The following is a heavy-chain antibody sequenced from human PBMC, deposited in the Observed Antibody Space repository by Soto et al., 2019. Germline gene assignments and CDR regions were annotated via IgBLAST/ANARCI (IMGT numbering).Heavy chain of an antibody. V-gene: IGHV3-30*18. CDR3: AKGSDYGDYVYYYYYMDV. CDR1: GFTFSSYG. CDR2: ISYDGSNK. Sequence: GGSLRLSCAASGFTFSSYGMHWVRQAPGKGLEWVAVISYDGSNKYYADSVKGRFTISRDNSKNTLYLQMNSLRAEDTAVYYCAKGSDYGDYVYYYYYMDVWGKGTTVTVSS. D-gene: IGHD4-17*01. J-gene: IGHJ6*03.